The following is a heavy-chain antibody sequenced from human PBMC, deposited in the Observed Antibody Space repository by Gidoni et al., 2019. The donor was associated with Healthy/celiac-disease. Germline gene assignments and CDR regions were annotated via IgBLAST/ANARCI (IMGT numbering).Heavy chain of an antibody. V-gene: IGHV3-9*01. CDR3: AKDIVCITMVRGVLPTFDY. D-gene: IGHD3-10*01. Sequence: FTISRDNAKNSLYLQMNSLRAEDTALYYCAKDIVCITMVRGVLPTFDYWGQGTLVTVSS. J-gene: IGHJ4*02.